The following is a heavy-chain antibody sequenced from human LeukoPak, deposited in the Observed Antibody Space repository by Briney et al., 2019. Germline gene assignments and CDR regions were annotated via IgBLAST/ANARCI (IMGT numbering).Heavy chain of an antibody. CDR3: ARGLGGDYPADY. CDR2: IDSGGST. J-gene: IGHJ4*02. D-gene: IGHD2-21*02. CDR1: GFTVSSTY. Sequence: PGGSLRLSCAASGFTVSSTYMSWVRQAPGKGLGWVSVIDSGGSTNYADSVKGRFTISRDSSKNSPYLRMDSLRAEDTAVYYCARGLGGDYPADYWGQGTLVTVSS. V-gene: IGHV3-66*01.